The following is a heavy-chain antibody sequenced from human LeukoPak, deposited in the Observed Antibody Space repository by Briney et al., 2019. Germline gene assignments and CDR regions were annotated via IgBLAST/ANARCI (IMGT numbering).Heavy chain of an antibody. CDR2: INPNSGGT. D-gene: IGHD3-10*01. CDR3: ARGELLWFGELFSWFDP. J-gene: IGHJ5*02. CDR1: GYTFTGYY. V-gene: IGHV1-2*02. Sequence: GASVKVSCKASGYTFTGYYMHWVRQAPGQGLEWMGWINPNSGGTNYAQKLQGRVTMTRDTSISTAYMELSRLRPDDTAVYYCARGELLWFGELFSWFDPWGQGTLVTVSS.